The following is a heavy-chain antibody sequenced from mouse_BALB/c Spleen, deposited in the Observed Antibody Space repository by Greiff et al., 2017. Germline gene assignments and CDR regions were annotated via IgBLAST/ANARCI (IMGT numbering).Heavy chain of an antibody. CDR2: ILPGSGST. J-gene: IGHJ2*01. Sequence: VKLMESGAELMKPGASVKISCKATGYTFSSYWIEWVKQRPGHGLEWIGEILPGSGSTNYNEKFKGKATFTADTSSNTAYMQLSSLTSEDSAVYYCARRGIYGGYYGNYFDYWGQGTTLTVSS. CDR3: ARRGIYGGYYGNYFDY. D-gene: IGHD2-3*01. V-gene: IGHV1-9*01. CDR1: GYTFSSYW.